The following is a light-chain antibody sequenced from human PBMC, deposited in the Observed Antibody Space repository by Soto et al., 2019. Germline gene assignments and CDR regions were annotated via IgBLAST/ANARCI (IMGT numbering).Light chain of an antibody. CDR2: EVR. CDR3: SSYTSTSTLV. J-gene: IGLJ3*02. V-gene: IGLV2-14*01. Sequence: QSVLTQPASVSGSPGQSITISCTGTSSDVGAYMYVSWYQVHPGKAPKLIIYEVRSRPSVVSDRFSGSKSGNTASLTISGLQAEDEANYYCSSYTSTSTLVFGGGTKVTVL. CDR1: SSDVGAYMY.